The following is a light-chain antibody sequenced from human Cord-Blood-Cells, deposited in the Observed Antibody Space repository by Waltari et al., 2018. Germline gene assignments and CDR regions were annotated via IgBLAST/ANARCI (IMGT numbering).Light chain of an antibody. Sequence: QSVLTQPPSVSGAPGQRVTISCTGSSPNIGAGYDVNWYQQLPGTAPKLLIYGNTNRPSGVPDRFSGSKSDTSASLAITGLQAEDEADYYCQSYDSSLSAWVFGGGTKLTVL. V-gene: IGLV1-40*01. CDR2: GNT. CDR1: SPNIGAGYD. CDR3: QSYDSSLSAWV. J-gene: IGLJ3*02.